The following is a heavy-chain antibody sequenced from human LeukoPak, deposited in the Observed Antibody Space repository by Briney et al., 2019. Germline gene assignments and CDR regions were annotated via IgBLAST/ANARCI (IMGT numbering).Heavy chain of an antibody. CDR2: IYPGDSDT. V-gene: IGHV5-51*01. D-gene: IGHD2-15*01. CDR1: GYSFTSYW. J-gene: IGHJ4*02. Sequence: GESLKISCKGSGYSFTSYWIGWVRQMAEKGLEWMGIIYPGDSDTRYSPSFQGQATTSADNSISTAYLQWSSLKASDTAMYYCARRYCSGGSRYHFDYWGQGTLVTVSS. CDR3: ARRYCSGGSRYHFDY.